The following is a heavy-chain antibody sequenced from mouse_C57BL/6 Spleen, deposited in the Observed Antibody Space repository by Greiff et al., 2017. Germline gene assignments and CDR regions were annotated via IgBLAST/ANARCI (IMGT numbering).Heavy chain of an antibody. CDR1: GFTFSDYY. Sequence: EVMLVESEGGLVQPGSSMKLSCTASGFTFSDYYMAWVRQVPEKGLEWVANINYDGSSTYYLDSLKSRFIISKDTAKNILYLQMSSLKSEDTATYYCAREDYYGSSGAMDYWGQGTSVTVSS. V-gene: IGHV5-16*01. D-gene: IGHD1-1*01. J-gene: IGHJ4*01. CDR3: AREDYYGSSGAMDY. CDR2: INYDGSST.